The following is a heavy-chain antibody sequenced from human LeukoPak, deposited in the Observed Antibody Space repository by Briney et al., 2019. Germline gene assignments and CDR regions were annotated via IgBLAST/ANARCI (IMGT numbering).Heavy chain of an antibody. CDR2: ISGSGGST. D-gene: IGHD3-22*01. V-gene: IGHV3-23*01. J-gene: IGHJ4*02. CDR3: AKDITYYYDSSGYPGFDY. Sequence: GGSLRLSCAASGFTFSSYAMSWVRQAPGKGLEWVSAISGSGGSTYYADSVKGRFTISRDNSKNALYLQMNSLRAEDTAVYYCAKDITYYYDSSGYPGFDYWGQGTLVTVSS. CDR1: GFTFSSYA.